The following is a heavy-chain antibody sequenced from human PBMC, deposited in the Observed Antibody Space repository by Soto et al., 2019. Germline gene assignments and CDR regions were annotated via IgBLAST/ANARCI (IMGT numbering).Heavy chain of an antibody. CDR1: GCSISGYY. Sequence: SETLSLTCTVSGCSISGYYWSWIRQPPGKGLEWIGYVWHSGSTNYNPSLKSRVTISVDTSKNQFSLKLSSMTAEDTAVYSCASYGSGSYSFVYWGQGTLVTVS. D-gene: IGHD3-10*01. CDR3: ASYGSGSYSFVY. J-gene: IGHJ4*02. V-gene: IGHV4-59*08. CDR2: VWHSGST.